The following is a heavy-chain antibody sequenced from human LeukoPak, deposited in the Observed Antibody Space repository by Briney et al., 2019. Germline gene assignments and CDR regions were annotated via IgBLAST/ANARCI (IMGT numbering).Heavy chain of an antibody. CDR1: GYNFTGYY. Sequence: ASVKVSCKASGYNFTGYYLHWVRRAPGQGLEWMGWINPNSGTTDYAQKFQGRVTLTRDTSSTTAYMEMTGLTSDDTAVYYCARGGGSWDDWGQGTLVTVSS. CDR3: ARGGGSWDD. D-gene: IGHD6-13*01. V-gene: IGHV1-2*02. CDR2: INPNSGTT. J-gene: IGHJ4*02.